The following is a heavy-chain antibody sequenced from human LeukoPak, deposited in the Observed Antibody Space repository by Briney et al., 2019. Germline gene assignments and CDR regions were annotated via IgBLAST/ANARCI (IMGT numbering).Heavy chain of an antibody. CDR1: GGTFSSYA. CDR2: IIPIFGTA. J-gene: IGHJ4*02. Sequence: SVKVSCKASGGTFSSYAISWVRQAPGQGLEWLGGIIPIFGTANYAQKFQGRVTITTDESTSTAYMELSSLRSEDTAVYYCARSYLPSYSGSYYFEGWGQGTLVTVSS. CDR3: ARSYLPSYSGSYYFEG. D-gene: IGHD1-26*01. V-gene: IGHV1-69*05.